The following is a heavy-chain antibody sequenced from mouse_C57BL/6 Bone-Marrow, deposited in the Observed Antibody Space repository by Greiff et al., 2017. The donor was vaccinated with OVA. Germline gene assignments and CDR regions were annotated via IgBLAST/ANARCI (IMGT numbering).Heavy chain of an antibody. D-gene: IGHD2-3*01. Sequence: EVKLVESGPELVKPGASVKIPCKASGYTFTDYNMDWVKQSHGKSLEWIGDINPNNGGTIYNQKFKGKATLTVDKSSSTAYMELRSLTSEDTAVYYCARSDDGYYDYWGQGTTLTVSS. CDR3: ARSDDGYYDY. J-gene: IGHJ2*01. CDR1: GYTFTDYN. CDR2: INPNNGGT. V-gene: IGHV1-18*01.